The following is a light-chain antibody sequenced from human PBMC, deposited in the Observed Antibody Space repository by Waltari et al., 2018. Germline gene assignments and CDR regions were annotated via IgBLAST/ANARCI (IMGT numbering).Light chain of an antibody. CDR3: AAWDDSLSGHWV. Sequence: QSVMTQPPSASGTPGQRVTTSCSGSSSNIGSNYGYWYQHLPGTAPKLLIYRNNQRPSGVPDRFSGSKSGTSASLAISGLRSEDEADYYCAAWDDSLSGHWVFGGGTKLTVL. CDR1: SSNIGSNY. J-gene: IGLJ3*02. CDR2: RNN. V-gene: IGLV1-47*01.